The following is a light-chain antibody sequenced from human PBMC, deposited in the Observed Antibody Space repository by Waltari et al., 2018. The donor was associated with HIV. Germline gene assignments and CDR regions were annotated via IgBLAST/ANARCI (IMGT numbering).Light chain of an antibody. Sequence: QSVLTQPPSASVTPGQRITISCSGRNSNIESNYVYWYQQLPGTAPKVFIYRNSQRPSGVPDRFSGSKSGTSASLIISGLRSGDEADYYCASWDDSLNAFVFGTGTKVTVL. CDR1: NSNIESNY. CDR2: RNS. V-gene: IGLV1-47*01. J-gene: IGLJ1*01. CDR3: ASWDDSLNAFV.